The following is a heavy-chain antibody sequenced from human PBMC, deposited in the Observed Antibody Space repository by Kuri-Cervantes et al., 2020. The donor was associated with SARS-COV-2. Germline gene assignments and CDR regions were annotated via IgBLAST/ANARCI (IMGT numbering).Heavy chain of an antibody. CDR3: ARRVTLFGVVIIQSYYFDY. D-gene: IGHD3-3*01. CDR1: GYTFTSYG. V-gene: IGHV1-18*01. J-gene: IGHJ4*02. Sequence: ASVKVSCKASGYTFTSYGISWVRQAPGQGLEWMGWISAYNGNTNYAQKLQGRVTMTTDTSTSTAYTELRSLRSDDAAVYYCARRVTLFGVVIIQSYYFDYWGQGTLVTVSS. CDR2: ISAYNGNT.